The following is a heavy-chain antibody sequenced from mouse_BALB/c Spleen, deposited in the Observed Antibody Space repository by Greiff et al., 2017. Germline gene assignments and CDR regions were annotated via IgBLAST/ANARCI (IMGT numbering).Heavy chain of an antibody. CDR2: IWSGGST. J-gene: IGHJ4*01. V-gene: IGHV2-4-1*01. CDR1: GFSLTSYG. CDR3: ARKFYAMDY. Sequence: QVQLKQSGPGLVQPSQSLSITCTVSGFSLTSYGVHWVRQSPGKGLEWLGVIWSGGSTDYNAAFISRLSISKDNSKSQVFFKMNSLQADDTAIYCCARKFYAMDYWGQGTSVTVSA.